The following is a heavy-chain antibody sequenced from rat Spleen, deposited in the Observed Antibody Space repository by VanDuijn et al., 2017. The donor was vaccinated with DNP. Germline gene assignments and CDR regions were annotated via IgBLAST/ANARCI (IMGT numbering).Heavy chain of an antibody. CDR2: IRTGGGNT. CDR3: ARRAITTTNWYFDF. J-gene: IGHJ1*01. V-gene: IGHV5S13*01. D-gene: IGHD1-10*01. Sequence: EVQLVESGGGLVQPGRSLKLSCAASGFTFSNYGMAWVRRTPTKGLEWVASIRTGGGNTYYRDSVKGRFTISRDNAKSTLYLQMDSLRSEDTATYYCARRAITTTNWYFDFWGPGTMVTVSS. CDR1: GFTFSNYG.